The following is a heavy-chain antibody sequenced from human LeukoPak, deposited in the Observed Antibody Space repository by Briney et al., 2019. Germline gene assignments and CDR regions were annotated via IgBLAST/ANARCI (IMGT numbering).Heavy chain of an antibody. CDR3: ARAAYCRGGTCYNWFDP. J-gene: IGHJ5*02. CDR2: INTNTGNT. V-gene: IGHV7-4-1*02. CDR1: GYAFTIYA. Sequence: ASVTLSFTASGYAFTIYAMNWVRQAPGQGLEWMGWINTNTGNTTYAQGFTGPFVFSLDTSVSTEYLQISSLKAEDTAVYYCARAAYCRGGTCYNWFDPWGERKPVTASS. D-gene: IGHD2-15*01.